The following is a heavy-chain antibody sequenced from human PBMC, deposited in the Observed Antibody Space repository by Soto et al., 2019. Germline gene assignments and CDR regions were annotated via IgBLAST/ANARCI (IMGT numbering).Heavy chain of an antibody. J-gene: IGHJ6*02. CDR2: ISAYNGNT. V-gene: IGHV1-18*01. CDR1: GYTFTSYG. D-gene: IGHD3-22*01. Sequence: GASVKVSCKASGYTFTSYGISWVRQAPGQGLEWMGWISAYNGNTNYAQKLQGRVTMTTDTSTSTAYMELRSLRSDDTAVYYCARDWVNYYDRHQGMDVWGQGTTVTVSS. CDR3: ARDWVNYYDRHQGMDV.